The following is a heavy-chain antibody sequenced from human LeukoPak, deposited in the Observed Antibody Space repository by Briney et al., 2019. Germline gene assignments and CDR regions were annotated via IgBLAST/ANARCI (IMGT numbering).Heavy chain of an antibody. CDR2: IFSGGST. CDR3: ARGYCGGDCHSDTAFDI. J-gene: IGHJ3*02. Sequence: GGSLRLSCAASGFTVSSNYMTWVRQAPGKGLEWVSLIFSGGSTYYADSVKGRFTISRDNSKKTLYLQMNSLRAEDTAVYYCARGYCGGDCHSDTAFDIWGQGTMVTVSS. D-gene: IGHD2-21*02. V-gene: IGHV3-53*01. CDR1: GFTVSSNY.